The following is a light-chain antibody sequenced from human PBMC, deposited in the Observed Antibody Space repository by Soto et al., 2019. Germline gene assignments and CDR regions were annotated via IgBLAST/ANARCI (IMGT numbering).Light chain of an antibody. CDR2: AAS. V-gene: IGKV1-6*02. CDR1: QAIRND. Sequence: IQMTQAPSSLSASVGDRVTITCRASQAIRNDLGWYQQKPGQAHKLLINAASSLQSGVPSRFSGSGSGTDFTLTITRLQPEDFATYFCLQDYHYPRTFGQGTKVEIK. CDR3: LQDYHYPRT. J-gene: IGKJ1*01.